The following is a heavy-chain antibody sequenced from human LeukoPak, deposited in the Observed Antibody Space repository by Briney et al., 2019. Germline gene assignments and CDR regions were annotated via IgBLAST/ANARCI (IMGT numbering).Heavy chain of an antibody. CDR3: AKDQVVGATRNRVFDY. Sequence: GGSLRLSCAASGFTFSSYAMSWVRQAPGKGLEWVAFIRYDGSNKYYADSVKGRFTISRDNSKNTLYLQMNSLRAEDSAVYYCAKDQVVGATRNRVFDYWGQGTLVTVSS. J-gene: IGHJ4*02. D-gene: IGHD1-26*01. CDR2: IRYDGSNK. V-gene: IGHV3-30*02. CDR1: GFTFSSYA.